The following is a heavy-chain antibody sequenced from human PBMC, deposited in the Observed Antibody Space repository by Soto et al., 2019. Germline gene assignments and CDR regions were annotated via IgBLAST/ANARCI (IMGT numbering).Heavy chain of an antibody. Sequence: PGGSLRLSCAASGFTFSNYAMSWVRQAPGKGLEWVSTISGNGGSTYYADSVKGRFTISRDNSKNMLFLQINSLRDDDSAVYYCAKRPSSIITFDYWGHGTLVTVSS. CDR1: GFTFSNYA. CDR2: ISGNGGST. CDR3: AKRPSSIITFDY. V-gene: IGHV3-23*01. J-gene: IGHJ4*01.